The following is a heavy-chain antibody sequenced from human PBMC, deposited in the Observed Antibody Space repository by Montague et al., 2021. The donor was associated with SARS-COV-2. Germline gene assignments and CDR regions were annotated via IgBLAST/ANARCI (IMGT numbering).Heavy chain of an antibody. D-gene: IGHD3-10*01. Sequence: SETLSLTCTVSNFSIASGYYWAWIRVPPGRRPEWMGSVLHSGTQYHNLSLKSRVTMSADPSKNQFSLRLTSVTAADTAVYYCAKFQLYHGSGFDCFDKWGPGMMVVVSS. V-gene: IGHV4-38-2*02. CDR1: NFSIASGYY. J-gene: IGHJ3*02. CDR3: AKFQLYHGSGFDCFDK. CDR2: VLHSGTQ.